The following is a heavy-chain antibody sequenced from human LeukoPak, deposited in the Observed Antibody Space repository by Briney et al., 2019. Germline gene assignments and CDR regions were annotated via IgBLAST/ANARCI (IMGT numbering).Heavy chain of an antibody. CDR2: IYYSVST. D-gene: IGHD1-26*01. CDR1: GGSISRYY. CDR3: ASWELPERFFDC. J-gene: IGHJ4*02. Sequence: SETLSLTCTVSGGSISRYYWSWIRQPPGKGLEWIWYIYYSVSTNYNPSLKSRVTISVDTSENQFSLKLSSVTAADTDVYYCASWELPERFFDCWGQGNLVTVSS. V-gene: IGHV4-59*01.